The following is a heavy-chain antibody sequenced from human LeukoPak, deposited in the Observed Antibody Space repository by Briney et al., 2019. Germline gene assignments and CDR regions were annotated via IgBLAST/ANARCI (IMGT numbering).Heavy chain of an antibody. CDR1: GFTFSSYW. CDR2: ISYDGSNK. CDR3: AREYYDFWSGHRGPYYYYYYMDV. Sequence: SGGSLRLSCAASGFTFSSYWMHWVRQAPGKGLEWVAVISYDGSNKYYADSVKGRFTISRDNSKNTLYLQMNSLRAEDTAVYYCAREYYDFWSGHRGPYYYYYYMDVWGKGTTVTVSS. D-gene: IGHD3-3*01. J-gene: IGHJ6*03. V-gene: IGHV3-30-3*01.